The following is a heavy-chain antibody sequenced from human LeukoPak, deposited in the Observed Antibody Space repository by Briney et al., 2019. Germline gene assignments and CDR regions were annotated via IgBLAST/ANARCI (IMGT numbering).Heavy chain of an antibody. J-gene: IGHJ4*02. CDR3: ARRGYSSGWYYFDY. V-gene: IGHV4-59*08. D-gene: IGHD6-19*01. CDR1: GGSISNYY. Sequence: PETLSLTCTVSGGSISNYYWNWIRQPPGKGLEFIGYIYYSGSTTYNPSLKSRVTISVDTSKNQFSLQLISVTAADTAVYYCARRGYSSGWYYFDYWGQGTLVTVSS. CDR2: IYYSGST.